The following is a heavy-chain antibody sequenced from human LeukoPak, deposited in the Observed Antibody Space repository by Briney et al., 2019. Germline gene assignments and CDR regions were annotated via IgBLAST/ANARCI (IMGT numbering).Heavy chain of an antibody. J-gene: IGHJ3*02. CDR1: GGSISSSSYY. CDR3: ARHTRPGYSGYEHAFDI. D-gene: IGHD5-12*01. CDR2: LYDSGST. Sequence: PSETLSLTCTVSGGSISSSSYYWDWIRQPPGKGLEWIGNLYDSGSTHYNPSLRSRLTISADTSKNQFSLKLSSVTAADTAVYYCARHTRPGYSGYEHAFDIWGQGTMVTVSS. V-gene: IGHV4-39*01.